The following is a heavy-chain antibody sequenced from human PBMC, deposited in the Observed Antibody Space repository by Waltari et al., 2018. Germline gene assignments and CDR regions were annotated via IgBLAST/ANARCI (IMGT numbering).Heavy chain of an antibody. CDR2: INPNSGGT. Sequence: QVQLVQSGAEVKKPGASVKVSCKASGYTFTGYYMHWVRPAPGQGLEWMGRINPNSGGTNYAQKFQGRVTMTRDTSISTAYMELSRLRSDDTAVYYCARDIHYYGSGNDAFDIWGQGTMVTVSS. V-gene: IGHV1-2*06. CDR1: GYTFTGYY. CDR3: ARDIHYYGSGNDAFDI. J-gene: IGHJ3*02. D-gene: IGHD3-10*01.